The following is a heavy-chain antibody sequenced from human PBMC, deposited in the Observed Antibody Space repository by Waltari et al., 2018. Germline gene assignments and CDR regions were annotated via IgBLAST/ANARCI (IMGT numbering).Heavy chain of an antibody. CDR3: ARDGRDAFDY. Sequence: QVQLQESGPRLVKPSETLSLTCGVSGFSISSGHYWGWLRQPPGKGLVWVGSIYHDGTTYSHPSLKGRVTMSVDTSKNQFSLRLTSVTAADTAVDFCARDGRDAFDYWGRGILVTVSS. J-gene: IGHJ4*02. CDR1: GFSISSGHY. CDR2: IYHDGTT. V-gene: IGHV4-38-2*02.